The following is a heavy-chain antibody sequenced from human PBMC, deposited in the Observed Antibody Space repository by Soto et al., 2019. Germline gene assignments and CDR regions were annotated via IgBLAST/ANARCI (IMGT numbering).Heavy chain of an antibody. CDR1: GFTFSSYT. V-gene: IGHV3-21*02. Sequence: EVQLVESGGGLVKPGGSLRLSCAASGFTFSSYTMDWVRQAPGKGLEWVSSMSDSNKYIYYADSVKGRITISRDNTKNSLYLQMTSLRAEDTAVYYCVRAIVATRGFDYWGQGTRVTVSS. D-gene: IGHD5-12*01. J-gene: IGHJ4*02. CDR3: VRAIVATRGFDY. CDR2: MSDSNKYI.